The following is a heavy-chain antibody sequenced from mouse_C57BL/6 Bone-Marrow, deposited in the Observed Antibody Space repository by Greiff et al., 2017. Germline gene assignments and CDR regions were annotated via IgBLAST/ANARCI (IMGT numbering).Heavy chain of an antibody. CDR1: GFTFSDYG. D-gene: IGHD4-1*01. CDR3: ARHRTGYYAMDY. Sequence: EVKLVESGGGLVQPGGSLKLSCAASGFTFSDYGMAWVRQAPRKGPEGVAFISNLAYSIYYADTVTGRFTISRENAKNTLYLEMSSLRSEDTAMYYCARHRTGYYAMDYWGQGTSVTVSS. CDR2: ISNLAYSI. J-gene: IGHJ4*01. V-gene: IGHV5-15*01.